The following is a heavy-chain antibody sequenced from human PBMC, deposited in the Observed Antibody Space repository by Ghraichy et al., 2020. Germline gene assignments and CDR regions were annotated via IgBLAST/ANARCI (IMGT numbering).Heavy chain of an antibody. CDR3: ARASRGFGPERFRFGWFDP. Sequence: SETLSLTCTVSGGSISSYYWSWIRQPPGKGLEWIGYIYYSGSTNYNPSLKSRVTISVDTSKNQFSLKLSSVTAADTAVYYCARASRGFGPERFRFGWFDPWGQGTLVTVSS. D-gene: IGHD3-10*01. CDR2: IYYSGST. J-gene: IGHJ5*02. CDR1: GGSISSYY. V-gene: IGHV4-59*01.